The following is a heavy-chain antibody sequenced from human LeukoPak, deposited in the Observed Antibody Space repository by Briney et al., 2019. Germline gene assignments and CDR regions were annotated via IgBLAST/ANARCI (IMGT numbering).Heavy chain of an antibody. CDR3: ARAGKSITMIVVVGAFDI. CDR1: GYTFTSYY. J-gene: IGHJ3*02. V-gene: IGHV1-46*01. D-gene: IGHD3-22*01. Sequence: GAPVKVSCKASGYTFTSYYMHWVRQAPGQGVDWMGIINPSGGSTSYAQKFQGRVTMTRDTSTSTVYMELSSLRSEDTAVYYCARAGKSITMIVVVGAFDIWGQGTMVTVSS. CDR2: INPSGGST.